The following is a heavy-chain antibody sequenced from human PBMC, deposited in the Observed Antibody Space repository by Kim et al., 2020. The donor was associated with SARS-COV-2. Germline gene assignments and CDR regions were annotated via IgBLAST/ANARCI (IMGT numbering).Heavy chain of an antibody. CDR2: ISSSSSYI. J-gene: IGHJ4*02. D-gene: IGHD3-10*01. CDR3: ARGPGQVRGTPDRGY. Sequence: GGSLRLSCVASGFTFSSYSMNWVRQAPGKGLEWVSSISSSSSYIYYADSVKGRFTISRDNAKNSLYLQMNSLRAEDTAVYYCARGPGQVRGTPDRGYWGQGTLVTVSS. V-gene: IGHV3-21*01. CDR1: GFTFSSYS.